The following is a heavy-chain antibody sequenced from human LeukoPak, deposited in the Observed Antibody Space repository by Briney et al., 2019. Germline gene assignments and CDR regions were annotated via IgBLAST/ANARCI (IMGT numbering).Heavy chain of an antibody. CDR3: AKEGVGATKQGGFDY. V-gene: IGHV3-21*04. J-gene: IGHJ4*02. CDR1: GFTFSSYS. Sequence: PGGSLRLSCAASGFTFSSYSMNWVRQAPGKGLEWVSSISSSSSYIYYADSVKGRFTISRDNSKNTLYLQMNSLRAEDTAVYYCAKEGVGATKQGGFDYWGQGTLVTVSS. D-gene: IGHD1-26*01. CDR2: ISSSSSYI.